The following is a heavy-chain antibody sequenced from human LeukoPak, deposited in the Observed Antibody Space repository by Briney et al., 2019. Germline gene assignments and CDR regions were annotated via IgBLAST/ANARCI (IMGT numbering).Heavy chain of an antibody. CDR2: IYYSGTT. J-gene: IGHJ4*02. D-gene: IGHD3-16*02. V-gene: IGHV4-39*07. Sequence: SETLSLTCTVSGGSIISSTYYWGWIRQPPGKGLEWIGSIYYSGTTYYNPSLKSRVTISVDTSRNQFSLKLSSVTAADTAVYYCARDSLHEYVWGSYRFFDYWGQGTLVTVSS. CDR3: ARDSLHEYVWGSYRFFDY. CDR1: GGSIISSTYY.